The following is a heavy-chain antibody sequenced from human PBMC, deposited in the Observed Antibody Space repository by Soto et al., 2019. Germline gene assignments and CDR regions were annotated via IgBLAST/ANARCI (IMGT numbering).Heavy chain of an antibody. Sequence: EVQLVESGGGLVQSGGSLRLSCRASGFTLSDYEMHWVRQAPGKGLERVSYISTGSSTIYYADSVKGRFTISRDNAKNSLFLEMNSLRPEDTAVYYCARVRAGAANGYYGMDVWGQGTTVTVSS. CDR2: ISTGSSTI. V-gene: IGHV3-48*03. CDR3: ARVRAGAANGYYGMDV. CDR1: GFTLSDYE. D-gene: IGHD1-26*01. J-gene: IGHJ6*02.